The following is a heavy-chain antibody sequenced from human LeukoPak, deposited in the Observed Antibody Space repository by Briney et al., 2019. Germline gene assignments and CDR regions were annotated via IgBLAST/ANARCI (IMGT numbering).Heavy chain of an antibody. CDR3: ARLRIYCSSTSCYFGRGYYYYYMDV. V-gene: IGHV4-34*01. J-gene: IGHJ6*03. CDR1: GGSFSGYY. D-gene: IGHD2-2*01. Sequence: SETLSLTCAVYGGSFSGYYWSWIRQPPGKGLEWVGEINHSGSTNYNPSLKSRVTISVDTSKNQFSLKLSSVTAADTAVYYCARLRIYCSSTSCYFGRGYYYYYMDVWGKGTTVTISS. CDR2: INHSGST.